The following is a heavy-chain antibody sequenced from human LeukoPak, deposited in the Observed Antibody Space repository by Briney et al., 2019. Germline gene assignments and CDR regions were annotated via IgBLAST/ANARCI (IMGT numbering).Heavy chain of an antibody. CDR3: ARGAPYDYVWGTEAPPFDY. CDR2: IYHSGST. Sequence: PSETLSLTCTVSGGSISSSSYYWGWIRQPPGKGLEWIGSIYHSGSTYYNPSLKSRVTISEDTSKNQFSLKLSSVTAADTAVYYCARGAPYDYVWGTEAPPFDYWGQGTLVTVSS. V-gene: IGHV4-39*07. J-gene: IGHJ4*02. D-gene: IGHD3-16*01. CDR1: GGSISSSSYY.